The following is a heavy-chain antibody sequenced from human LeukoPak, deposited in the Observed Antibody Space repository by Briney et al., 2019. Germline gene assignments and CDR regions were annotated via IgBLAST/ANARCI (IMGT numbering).Heavy chain of an antibody. CDR3: AKDRTIFGVVPRIYFDY. CDR2: IRYDGSNK. J-gene: IGHJ4*02. Sequence: PGGSLRLSCAASGFTFSSYGMHWVRQAPGKGLEWVAFIRYDGSNKYYADSVKGRFTISRDNSKNTLYLQMNSLRAEDTAVYYCAKDRTIFGVVPRIYFDYWGQGTLVTVSS. D-gene: IGHD3-3*01. CDR1: GFTFSSYG. V-gene: IGHV3-30*02.